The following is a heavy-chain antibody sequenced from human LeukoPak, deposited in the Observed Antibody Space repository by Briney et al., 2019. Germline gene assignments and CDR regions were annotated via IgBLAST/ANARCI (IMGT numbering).Heavy chain of an antibody. CDR3: ARDGVLLWFGELLDY. CDR2: IKQDGSEE. V-gene: IGHV3-7*03. J-gene: IGHJ4*02. Sequence: GGSLRLSCAASGFTFSSYWMSWVRQAPGKGLEWVANIKQDGSEEYYVDSVKGRFTISRDNAKNSLYLQMNSLRAEDTAVYYCARDGVLLWFGELLDYWGQGTLVTVSS. CDR1: GFTFSSYW. D-gene: IGHD3-10*01.